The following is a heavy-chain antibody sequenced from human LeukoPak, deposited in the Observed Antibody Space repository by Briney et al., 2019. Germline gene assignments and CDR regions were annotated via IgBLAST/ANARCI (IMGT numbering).Heavy chain of an antibody. CDR3: TRGDPDY. V-gene: IGHV3-7*01. CDR2: INNRGTST. J-gene: IGHJ4*02. Sequence: GGSLRLSCAASGFTFRDYWMQWVRQAPGKGLEWVANINNRGTSTHLADSVRGRFTISRDNAKKSLFLQMNSLRAEDTAVYYCTRGDPDYWGQGTLVTVSS. D-gene: IGHD2-21*02. CDR1: GFTFRDYW.